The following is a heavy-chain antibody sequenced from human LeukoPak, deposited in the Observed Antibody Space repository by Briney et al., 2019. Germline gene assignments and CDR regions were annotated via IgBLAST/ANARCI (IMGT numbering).Heavy chain of an antibody. J-gene: IGHJ4*02. V-gene: IGHV4-34*01. CDR3: ARVIVGATISPFDY. D-gene: IGHD1-26*01. CDR1: GASFSGYY. Sequence: PSETLSLTCAVYGASFSGYYGSWLRQPPGKGLEWIGEINHSGSTNYNPSLKRRVTISVDTSKNQFSLKLSSVTAADTAVYYCARVIVGATISPFDYWGQGTLVTVSS. CDR2: INHSGST.